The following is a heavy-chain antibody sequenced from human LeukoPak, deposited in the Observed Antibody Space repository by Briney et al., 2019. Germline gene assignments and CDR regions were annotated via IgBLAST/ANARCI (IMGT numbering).Heavy chain of an antibody. J-gene: IGHJ3*02. V-gene: IGHV4-59*12. CDR2: IYYSGST. CDR3: AREYSSGWYGAFDI. D-gene: IGHD6-19*01. CDR1: GGSISSNY. Sequence: SETLSLTCTVSGGSISSNYWSWIRQPPGKGLEWIGYIYYSGSTYYNPSLKSRVTISVDTSKNQYSLKLSSVTAADTAVYYCAREYSSGWYGAFDIWGQGTMVTVSS.